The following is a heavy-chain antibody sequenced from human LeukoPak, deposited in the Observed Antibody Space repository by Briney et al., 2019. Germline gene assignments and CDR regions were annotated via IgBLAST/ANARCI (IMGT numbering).Heavy chain of an antibody. CDR1: GGSIRSYS. V-gene: IGHV4-59*01. CDR3: ARDRGRHYDFSDAFDI. Sequence: PSETLSLTCIVSGGSIRSYSWSWIRQSPGKGLEWIGYIYYTGTTNHDPTLKSRVTISLDRSKNQFSLNLTSVTSADTAVYYCARDRGRHYDFSDAFDIWGRGTMVTVSS. J-gene: IGHJ3*02. D-gene: IGHD3-3*01. CDR2: IYYTGTT.